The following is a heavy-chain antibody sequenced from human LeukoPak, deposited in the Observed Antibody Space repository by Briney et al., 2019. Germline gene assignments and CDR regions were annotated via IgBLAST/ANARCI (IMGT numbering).Heavy chain of an antibody. J-gene: IGHJ6*03. Sequence: SETLFLTCTVSGGSISISSYYWSWIRQPAGKGLEWIRRIYTSGSTNYNPSLKSRVTMSVDTSKNQFSLKLSSVTAADTAVYYCARGWGSGLQPYYYYYMDVWGKGTTVTVSS. CDR2: IYTSGST. V-gene: IGHV4-61*02. D-gene: IGHD4-11*01. CDR3: ARGWGSGLQPYYYYYMDV. CDR1: GGSISISSYY.